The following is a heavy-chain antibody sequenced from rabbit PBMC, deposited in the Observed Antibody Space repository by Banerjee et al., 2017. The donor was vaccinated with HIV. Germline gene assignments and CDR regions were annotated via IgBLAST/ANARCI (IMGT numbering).Heavy chain of an antibody. Sequence: QSLEESGGGLVKPGGTLTLTCKASGIDFSSSYYMCWVRQAPGKGLELIACIYTGSSAVTWYANWAKGRLTISKSSSTTVTLQMTSLTAADTATYFCARDSYDAYGDSYYFSLWGQGTLVTDS. CDR1: GIDFSSSYY. V-gene: IGHV1S40*01. J-gene: IGHJ4*01. CDR3: ARDSYDAYGDSYYFSL. D-gene: IGHD2-1*01. CDR2: IYTGSSAVT.